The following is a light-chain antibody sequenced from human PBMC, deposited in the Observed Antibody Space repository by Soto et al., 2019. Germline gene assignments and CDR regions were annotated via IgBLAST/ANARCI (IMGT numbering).Light chain of an antibody. J-gene: IGKJ4*01. CDR1: QSVYNT. Sequence: EIVMTQSPATLSVSPGERATLSCRASQSVYNTLAWYQQKPGQAPRLLIYGASARATGIPARFSGSGSGTEFTLTISSLQSEDFAVYYCQQYNKRPLTFGGGTKVEIK. CDR3: QQYNKRPLT. V-gene: IGKV3-15*01. CDR2: GAS.